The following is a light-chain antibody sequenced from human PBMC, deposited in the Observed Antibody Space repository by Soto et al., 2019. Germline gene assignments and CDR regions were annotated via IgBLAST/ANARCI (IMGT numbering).Light chain of an antibody. CDR3: TSYTPIVTPGSV. Sequence: QSVLTQPASVSGSPGQSITISCTGNSSGICGYNSVSWYQQHPGRAPRLIIYEVTNRPSGVSNRFSASKSGNTASLTISGLQAEDEADYYCTSYTPIVTPGSVFGTGTKVTVL. CDR1: SSGICGYNS. J-gene: IGLJ1*01. V-gene: IGLV2-14*01. CDR2: EVT.